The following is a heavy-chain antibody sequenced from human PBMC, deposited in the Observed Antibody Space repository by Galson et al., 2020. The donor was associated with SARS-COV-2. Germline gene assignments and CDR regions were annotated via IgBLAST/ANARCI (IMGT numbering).Heavy chain of an antibody. Sequence: ASVKVSCKASEYTFTGNYMHWVRQAPGQGLEWMGWINPNSGGTNSAEKFQGRVSLTWDTSISTAYMHLNRLTSDDTAVYYCAREASYNFDSWGQGALVTVSS. D-gene: IGHD3-16*01. CDR1: EYTFTGNY. J-gene: IGHJ4*02. V-gene: IGHV1-2*02. CDR2: INPNSGGT. CDR3: AREASYNFDS.